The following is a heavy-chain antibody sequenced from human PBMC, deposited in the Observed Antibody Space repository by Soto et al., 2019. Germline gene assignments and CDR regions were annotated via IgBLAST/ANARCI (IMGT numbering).Heavy chain of an antibody. J-gene: IGHJ4*02. CDR1: GFTFSHYH. CDR2: IWSDGSTT. Sequence: QVQLVESGGGVVQPGRSLRLSWAASGFTFSHYHMHWVRQAPGKGLEWVAVIWSDGSTTDYADSVKGRFTISRDTSKNTLFLKVNSLRAEDQAMYYCVSSIAVHVTLELWGQGILITVS. D-gene: IGHD6-19*01. V-gene: IGHV3-33*01. CDR3: VSSIAVHVTLEL.